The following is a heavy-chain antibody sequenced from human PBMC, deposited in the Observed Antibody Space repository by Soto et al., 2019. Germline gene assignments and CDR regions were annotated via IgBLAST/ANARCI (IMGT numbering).Heavy chain of an antibody. CDR3: AKNSTSWRTSNPGGFDN. D-gene: IGHD2-2*01. V-gene: IGHV3-11*06. CDR2: ISGLSTDT. J-gene: IGHJ4*02. Sequence: GGAPRLSCAASGFRLSDYYMAWFRQPPGEGLEWISQISGLSTDTKYADSVKGRFTISRDNAKSSLSLQMDSLRAEDTAVYYCAKNSTSWRTSNPGGFDNWGQGTLVTVSS. CDR1: GFRLSDYY.